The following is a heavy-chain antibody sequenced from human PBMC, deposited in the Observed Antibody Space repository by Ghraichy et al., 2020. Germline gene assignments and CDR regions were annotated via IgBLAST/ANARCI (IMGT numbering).Heavy chain of an antibody. D-gene: IGHD2-2*01. CDR1: GFTFDDYA. CDR3: AKASRYCSSTSCLYYYYYGMDV. Sequence: GGSLRLSCAASGFTFDDYAMHWVRQAPGKGMEWVSGISWYSGSIGYSDSVKGRFTISRDNAKNSLYLQMNSLRAEDTALYYCAKASRYCSSTSCLYYYYYGMDVLGQETTVTVSS. CDR2: ISWYSGSI. V-gene: IGHV3-9*01. J-gene: IGHJ6*02.